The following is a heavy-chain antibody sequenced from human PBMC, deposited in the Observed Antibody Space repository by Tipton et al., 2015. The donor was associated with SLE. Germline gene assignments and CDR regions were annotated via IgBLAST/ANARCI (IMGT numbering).Heavy chain of an antibody. J-gene: IGHJ6*02. Sequence: TLSLTCAVYGESFNGYFWTWIRQPPGKGLEWIAEIIHSGVTNYNPSLRSRVTISVDMSRNQVSLKLTSVTAADTAVYYCASSSSWHDGLGVWGRGTTVTVSS. CDR2: IIHSGVT. CDR1: GESFNGYF. CDR3: ASSSSWHDGLGV. V-gene: IGHV4-34*12. D-gene: IGHD1-1*01.